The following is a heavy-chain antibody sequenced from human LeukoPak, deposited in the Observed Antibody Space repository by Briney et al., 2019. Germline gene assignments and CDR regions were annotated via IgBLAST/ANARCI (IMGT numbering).Heavy chain of an antibody. J-gene: IGHJ4*02. CDR1: GFTVSSNF. D-gene: IGHD6-19*01. Sequence: GGSLRLSCAASGFTVSSNFMSWVRQAPGKGLEWVSVIYSGGDTYYADSVKGRFTISRDNSKNMIYLEMSSLKAEGTAVYYCAKERSLEIAVAGTIFDYWGQGTLVTVSS. V-gene: IGHV3-66*01. CDR2: IYSGGDT. CDR3: AKERSLEIAVAGTIFDY.